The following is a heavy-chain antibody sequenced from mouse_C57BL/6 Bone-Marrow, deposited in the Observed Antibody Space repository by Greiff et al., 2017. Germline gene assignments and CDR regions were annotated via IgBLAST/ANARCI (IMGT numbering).Heavy chain of an antibody. V-gene: IGHV1-7*01. J-gene: IGHJ2*01. D-gene: IGHD1-1*01. CDR3: AICYYGSGGDY. CDR2: IYPSSGYT. CDR1: GYTFTSYW. Sequence: VQLQQSGAELAKPGASVKLSCKASGYTFTSYWMHWVKQRPGQGLEWIGYIYPSSGYTKYNQKFKDKATLTADKSSSTAYMQLSSLTYEDSAVYYCAICYYGSGGDYWGQGTTLTVSS.